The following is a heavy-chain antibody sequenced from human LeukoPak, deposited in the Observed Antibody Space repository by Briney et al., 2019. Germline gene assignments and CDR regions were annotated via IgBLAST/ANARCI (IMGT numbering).Heavy chain of an antibody. Sequence: GGSLRLSCAASGFTFSSYAMSWVRQAPGKGLEWVSVISASGGNTYYADSVKGRFTISRDNSKNTLYLQMNSLRAEDTAVYYCAKENHGIVGATTLIDYWGQGTLVTVSS. CDR1: GFTFSSYA. CDR2: ISASGGNT. D-gene: IGHD1-26*01. V-gene: IGHV3-23*01. CDR3: AKENHGIVGATTLIDY. J-gene: IGHJ4*02.